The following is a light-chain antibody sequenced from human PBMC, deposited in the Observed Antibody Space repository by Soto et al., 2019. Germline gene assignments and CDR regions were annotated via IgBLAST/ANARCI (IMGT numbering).Light chain of an antibody. V-gene: IGLV2-14*01. CDR1: SSDVGGYDY. CDR3: SSYTSSGTGL. J-gene: IGLJ2*01. Sequence: SALTQPASVSGSPGQSITISCTGTSSDVGGYDYVSWYQQHPGKAPKLIIFDVNNRPSGVSNRFSGSKSGNTASLTISGLQTEDEADYYCSSYTSSGTGLLGGGTKLTVL. CDR2: DVN.